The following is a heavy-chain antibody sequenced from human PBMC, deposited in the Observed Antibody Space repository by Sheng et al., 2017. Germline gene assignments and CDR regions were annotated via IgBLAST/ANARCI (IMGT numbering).Heavy chain of an antibody. V-gene: IGHV1-18*01. CDR3: ARDIRRRLLWFRDTPHFDY. CDR1: GYTFTSYG. CDR2: ISAYNGNT. J-gene: IGHJ4*02. D-gene: IGHD3-10*01. Sequence: QVQLVQSGAEVKKPGASVKVSCKASGYTFTSYGISWVRQAPGQGLEWMGWISAYNGNTNYAQKLQGRVTMTTDTSTSTAYMELRSLRSDDTAVYYCARDIRRRLLWFRDTPHFDYWGQGTLVTVSS.